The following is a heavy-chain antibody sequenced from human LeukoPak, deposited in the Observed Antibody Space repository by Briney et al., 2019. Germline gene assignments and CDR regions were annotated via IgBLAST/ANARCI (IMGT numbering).Heavy chain of an antibody. D-gene: IGHD5-24*01. CDR2: IETKTDGGTT. J-gene: IGHJ4*02. CDR3: TTVERWLLRSSPY. V-gene: IGHV3-15*04. Sequence: GGSLSLTCAASGFTFSNAWITWVRQAPGKGLEWVGRIETKTDGGTTDYAAPVKGRFTISRDDSKNTLYLQMNSLKTDDTAVYYCTTVERWLLRSSPYWGQGTLVTVSS. CDR1: GFTFSNAW.